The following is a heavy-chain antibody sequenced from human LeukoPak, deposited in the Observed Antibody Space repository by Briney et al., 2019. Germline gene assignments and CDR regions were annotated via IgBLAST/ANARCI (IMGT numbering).Heavy chain of an antibody. J-gene: IGHJ6*03. D-gene: IGHD6-13*01. V-gene: IGHV4-59*12. CDR2: IYYSGST. CDR1: GGSISSYY. Sequence: SETLSLTCTVSGGSISSYYWSWTRQPPGKGLEWIGYIYYSGSTNYNPSLKSRVTISVDTSKNQFSLKLTSVTAADTAVYYCARDAALSGYYYYYMDVWGKGTTVTVSS. CDR3: ARDAALSGYYYYYMDV.